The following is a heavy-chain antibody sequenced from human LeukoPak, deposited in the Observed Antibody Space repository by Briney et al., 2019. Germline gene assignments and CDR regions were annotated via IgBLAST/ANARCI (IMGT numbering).Heavy chain of an antibody. V-gene: IGHV3-7*01. CDR3: ARVSIVSVAGSNWFDP. D-gene: IGHD6-19*01. Sequence: QTGGSLRLSCAASGFTFSSYWMSWVRQAPGKGLEWVANIKQDGSEKYYVDSVKGRFTSSRDNAKNSLYLQMNSLRAEDTAVYYCARVSIVSVAGSNWFDPWGQGTLVTVSS. CDR1: GFTFSSYW. CDR2: IKQDGSEK. J-gene: IGHJ5*02.